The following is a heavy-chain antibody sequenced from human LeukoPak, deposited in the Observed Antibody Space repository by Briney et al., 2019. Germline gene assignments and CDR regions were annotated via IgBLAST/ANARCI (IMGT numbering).Heavy chain of an antibody. CDR3: ARDLIGYCSTSSCFGAAFDI. D-gene: IGHD2-2*03. V-gene: IGHV4-61*02. CDR2: IYTSGST. CDR1: GGSISSGSYY. Sequence: SETLSLTCTVSGGSISSGSYYWSWIRQPAGKGLEWIGRIYTSGSTNYNPSLKSRVTMSVETSKNQFSLRLNSVTAADTAVYYCARDLIGYCSTSSCFGAAFDIWGQGTMVTVSS. J-gene: IGHJ3*02.